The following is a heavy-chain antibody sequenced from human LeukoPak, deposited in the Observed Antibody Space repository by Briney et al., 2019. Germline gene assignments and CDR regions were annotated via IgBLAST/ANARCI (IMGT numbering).Heavy chain of an antibody. CDR3: ARVAYGSSWFDP. Sequence: SETLSLTCTVSGGSISSDYWTWIRQSPGKGLEWIGYMDYTGTTKYNPALKSRISISVDTSKSQFSLRLNSVTAADTAVYYCARVAYGSSWFDPWGQGTLVTVSS. J-gene: IGHJ5*02. CDR2: MDYTGTT. D-gene: IGHD1-14*01. CDR1: GGSISSDY. V-gene: IGHV4-59*01.